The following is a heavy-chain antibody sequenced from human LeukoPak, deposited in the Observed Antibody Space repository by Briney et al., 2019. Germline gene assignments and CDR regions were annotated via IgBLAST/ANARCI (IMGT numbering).Heavy chain of an antibody. V-gene: IGHV1-18*01. CDR3: ARSPLRIAVAQQYYFDY. CDR1: GYTFTSYG. Sequence: ASVKVSCKASGYTFTSYGISWVRQAPGQGLEWMGWISAYNGNTNYAQKLQGRVTITADKSTSTAYMELSSLRSEDTAVYYCARSPLRIAVAQQYYFDYWGQGTLVTVSS. J-gene: IGHJ4*02. CDR2: ISAYNGNT. D-gene: IGHD6-19*01.